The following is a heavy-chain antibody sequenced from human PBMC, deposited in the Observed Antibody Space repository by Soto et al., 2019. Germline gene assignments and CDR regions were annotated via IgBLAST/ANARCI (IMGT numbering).Heavy chain of an antibody. V-gene: IGHV1-3*01. Sequence: ASVKVSCKASGYSFTRYAIHWVRQAPGQRLEWMGWINAGSGGTKLSQNFQGRVTIIRDTSTTTAYMELSSLTSEDTAVYYCARDLYDFWSGYFRTYNWFDPWGQGTLVTVSA. D-gene: IGHD3-3*01. CDR1: GYSFTRYA. CDR2: INAGSGGT. J-gene: IGHJ5*02. CDR3: ARDLYDFWSGYFRTYNWFDP.